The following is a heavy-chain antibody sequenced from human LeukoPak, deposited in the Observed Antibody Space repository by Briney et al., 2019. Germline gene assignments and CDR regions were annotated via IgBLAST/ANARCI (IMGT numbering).Heavy chain of an antibody. CDR1: GFTFSNAR. V-gene: IGHV3-15*07. CDR2: IKSKTDGGTT. J-gene: IGHJ5*02. Sequence: PGGSLRLSCAASGFTFSNARMNWVRQAPGKGLEWVGRIKSKTDGGTTDYAAPVKGRFTISRDDSKNTLYLQMNSLKTEDTAVYYCTTDPIYRVAVTPWGQGTLVTVSS. CDR3: TTDPIYRVAVTP. D-gene: IGHD4-11*01.